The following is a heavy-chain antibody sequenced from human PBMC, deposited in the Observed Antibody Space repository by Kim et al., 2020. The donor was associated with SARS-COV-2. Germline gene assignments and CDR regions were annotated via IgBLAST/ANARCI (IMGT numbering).Heavy chain of an antibody. D-gene: IGHD6-13*01. J-gene: IGHJ4*02. Sequence: YAQTMQGRVTMTRDTTISTAYMEMSRLRSDDTVVYYCARGSPKAAAGLDYWGQGTLVTVSS. V-gene: IGHV1-2*05. CDR3: ARGSPKAAAGLDY.